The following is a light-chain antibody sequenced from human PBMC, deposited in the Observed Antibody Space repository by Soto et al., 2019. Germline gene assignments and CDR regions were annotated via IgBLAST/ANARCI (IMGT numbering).Light chain of an antibody. V-gene: IGKV3-20*01. J-gene: IGKJ2*01. CDR2: DAS. CDR3: QQYGSSPYT. Sequence: EIVLTQSPGTLSLSPGERATLSCRASQSVSSGNLAWYQQKPGQAPRLLIYDASSRATGIPDRFSGSGSGTDFTLTISRLEPEDFAGYYCQQYGSSPYTFGQGTKLEIK. CDR1: QSVSSGN.